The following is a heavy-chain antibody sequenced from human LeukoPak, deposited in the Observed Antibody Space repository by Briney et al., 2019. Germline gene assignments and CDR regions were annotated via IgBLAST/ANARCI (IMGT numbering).Heavy chain of an antibody. CDR3: ARGARRDGYNFDY. J-gene: IGHJ4*02. Sequence: SETLSLTCTVSGGSISTYYWTWIRQPPGKGLEWMGYIYYSGSINYNPSLKSRLTISVDTSKNQFSLKLNSVIAADTAVYYCARGARRDGYNFDYWGQGTLVTVSS. D-gene: IGHD5-24*01. V-gene: IGHV4-59*01. CDR2: IYYSGSI. CDR1: GGSISTYY.